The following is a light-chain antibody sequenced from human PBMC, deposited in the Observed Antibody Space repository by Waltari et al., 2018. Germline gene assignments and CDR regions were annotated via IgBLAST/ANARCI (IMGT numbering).Light chain of an antibody. V-gene: IGLV1-40*01. J-gene: IGLJ2*01. CDR3: QSYDTNLVV. CDR2: GNN. CDR1: SSNIGAGYD. Sequence: QSVLAQPPSVSGAPGQRVTISCTGSSSNIGAGYDVHWYQQLPGTAPKLLIYGNNNRPSGGPDRFSGSKSGTSASRAITGLQAEDEASYYCQSYDTNLVVFGGGTKLTVL.